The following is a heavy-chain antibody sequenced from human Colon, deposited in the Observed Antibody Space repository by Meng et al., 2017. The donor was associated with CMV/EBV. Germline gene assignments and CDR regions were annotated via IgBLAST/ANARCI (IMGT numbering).Heavy chain of an antibody. CDR2: ISSSSSTI. CDR1: GFTFSSYS. V-gene: IGHV3-48*04. Sequence: GESLKISCAASGFTFSSYSMNWVRQAPGKGLEWVSYISSSSSTIYYADSVKGRFTISRDNAKNSLYLQINSLRAEDTAIYYCARGDNTVTTGSNFDYWGQGTLVTVSS. J-gene: IGHJ4*02. CDR3: ARGDNTVTTGSNFDY. D-gene: IGHD4-17*01.